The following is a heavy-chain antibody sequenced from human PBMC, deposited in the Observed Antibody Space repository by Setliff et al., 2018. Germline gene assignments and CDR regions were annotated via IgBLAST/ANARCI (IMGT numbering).Heavy chain of an antibody. V-gene: IGHV1-69-2*01. CDR2: FDFDDDET. Sequence: GSSVKVSCKASGYTFSDYYMQWVRQAPGKGLEWMGRFDFDDDETIYAEKFQGRVTMSADTSSDTAYMELSSLTSDDSAVYYCARAVSGYDYHYFDKWGQGTLVTVSS. D-gene: IGHD5-12*01. CDR1: GYTFSDYY. CDR3: ARAVSGYDYHYFDK. J-gene: IGHJ4*02.